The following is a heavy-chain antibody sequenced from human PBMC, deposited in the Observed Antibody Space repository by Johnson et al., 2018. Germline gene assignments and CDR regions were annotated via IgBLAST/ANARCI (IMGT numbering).Heavy chain of an antibody. CDR1: GGSISSYY. V-gene: IGHV4-59*01. CDR2: IYYSGST. CDR3: ARGGYGGTEPL. Sequence: QLQESGPGLVQPSETLSLTFTVSGGSISSYYWSWIRQPPGKGLEWIGYIYYSGSTNSHPSLKSRVPISVDTPKNQSSLKLSSVPAADTAVYYCARGGYGGTEPLWGQGTMVTVSS. J-gene: IGHJ3*01. D-gene: IGHD4-23*01.